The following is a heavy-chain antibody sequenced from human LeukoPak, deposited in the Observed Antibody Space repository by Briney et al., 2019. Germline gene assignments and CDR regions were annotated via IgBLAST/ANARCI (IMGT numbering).Heavy chain of an antibody. D-gene: IGHD2-2*01. Sequence: GGSLRLSCAASGFTFRTYWMSWLRQAPGKGLEWVANIKEDGRAEYYVDSVKGRFSISRDNAKNSLYLQMNSLRAEDTAVYYCARDTNGYADRGQGTLVTVSS. V-gene: IGHV3-7*01. CDR1: GFTFRTYW. CDR3: ARDTNGYAD. CDR2: IKEDGRAE. J-gene: IGHJ4*02.